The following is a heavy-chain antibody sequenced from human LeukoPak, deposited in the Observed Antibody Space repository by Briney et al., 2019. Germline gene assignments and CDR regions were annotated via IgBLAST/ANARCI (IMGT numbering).Heavy chain of an antibody. Sequence: GDSLNISCKASGYTFTDSWIGWVRQKSGKGLEWLAVIHPADSDSRYSPSFQGQVFISVDRSMNTAYLQWSSLKASDSAVYYCVKGWRGSLYDPADHWGQGTLVTVSP. CDR3: VKGWRGSLYDPADH. CDR1: GYTFTDSW. D-gene: IGHD2-8*01. V-gene: IGHV5-51*06. J-gene: IGHJ5*02. CDR2: IHPADSDS.